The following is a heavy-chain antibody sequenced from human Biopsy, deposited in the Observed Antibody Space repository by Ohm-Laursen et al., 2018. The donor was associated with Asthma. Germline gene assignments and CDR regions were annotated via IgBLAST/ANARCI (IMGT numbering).Heavy chain of an antibody. Sequence: TQTLTLTYSFSGFSLSSSGANVNWIRQPPGKALEWLARIDWEEDKFYSTSLRTRLTISKGSSEDQVVLTMTNMGPVDTATYYCTRHNDYWGPGILVTVST. CDR3: TRHNDY. V-gene: IGHV2-70*04. CDR1: GFSLSSSGAN. CDR2: IDWEEDK. J-gene: IGHJ4*02. D-gene: IGHD1-14*01.